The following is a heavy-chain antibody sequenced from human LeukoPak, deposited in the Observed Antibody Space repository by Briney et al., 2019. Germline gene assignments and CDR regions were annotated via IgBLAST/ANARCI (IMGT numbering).Heavy chain of an antibody. D-gene: IGHD2-2*01. CDR3: ARHSSPDVVPAAIRSGIDP. J-gene: IGHJ5*02. V-gene: IGHV4-39*01. CDR1: GGSISSSSYY. Sequence: PSETLSLTCTVSGGSISSSSYYWGWIRQPPGKGLEWIGSIYYSGSTYYTPSLKSRVTISVDTSKNQFSLKLSSVTAADTAVYYCARHSSPDVVPAAIRSGIDPWGQGTLVTVSS. CDR2: IYYSGST.